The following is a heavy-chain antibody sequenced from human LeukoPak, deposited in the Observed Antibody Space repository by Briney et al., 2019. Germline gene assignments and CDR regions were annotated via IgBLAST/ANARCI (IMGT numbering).Heavy chain of an antibody. J-gene: IGHJ5*02. Sequence: GGSLRLSCAASEFTFSSYNMNWVRRAPGKGLEWVSSISSSSDYIYYADSVKGRFTISRDNAKNSLYLQMKSLRAEDTAVYYCARGKTSQNIVTRKTYNWFDPWGQGTLVTVSS. CDR1: EFTFSSYN. CDR2: ISSSSDYI. V-gene: IGHV3-21*01. D-gene: IGHD2/OR15-2a*01. CDR3: ARGKTSQNIVTRKTYNWFDP.